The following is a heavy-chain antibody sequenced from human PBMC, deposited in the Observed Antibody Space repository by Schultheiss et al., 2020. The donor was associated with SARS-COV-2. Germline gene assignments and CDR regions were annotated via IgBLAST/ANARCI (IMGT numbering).Heavy chain of an antibody. CDR1: RFTFSCYA. Sequence: GGSLRLSCAASRFTFSCYAMHWVPQAPGKGLEWVAPISSDGSNKCFADSVKGRFTISRDNAKNSLYLQMNSLRAEDTALYYCASLAMGSAYYMDVWGKGTTVTVSS. CDR3: ASLAMGSAYYMDV. J-gene: IGHJ6*03. D-gene: IGHD5-18*01. V-gene: IGHV3-30*04. CDR2: ISSDGSNK.